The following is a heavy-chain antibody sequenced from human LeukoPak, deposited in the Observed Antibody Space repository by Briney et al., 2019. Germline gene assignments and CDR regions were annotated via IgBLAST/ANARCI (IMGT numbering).Heavy chain of an antibody. CDR2: IDPNSGGT. CDR3: ARVGDGLNDAFDI. D-gene: IGHD5-24*01. J-gene: IGHJ3*02. CDR1: GYFFTGYS. V-gene: IGHV1-2*06. Sequence: ASVKVSCKASGYFFTGYSIHWVRQAPGQGLELMGRIDPNSGGTTYAQKFQGRVTMTRDTPISTAYMELSRLRSDDTAVYYCARVGDGLNDAFDIWGRGTMVTVSS.